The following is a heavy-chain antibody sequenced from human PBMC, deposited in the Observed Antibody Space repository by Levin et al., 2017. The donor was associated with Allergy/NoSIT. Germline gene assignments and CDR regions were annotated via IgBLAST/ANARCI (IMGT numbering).Heavy chain of an antibody. CDR3: ARVGRSGSYYNVNRPYGMDV. V-gene: IGHV4-34*01. D-gene: IGHD3-10*01. J-gene: IGHJ6*02. CDR2: INHSGST. Sequence: SETLSLTCAVYGGSFSGYYWSWIRQPPGKGLEWIGEINHSGSTNYNPSLKSRVTISVDTSKNQFSLKLSSVTAADTAVYYCARVGRSGSYYNVNRPYGMDVWGQGTTVTVSS. CDR1: GGSFSGYY.